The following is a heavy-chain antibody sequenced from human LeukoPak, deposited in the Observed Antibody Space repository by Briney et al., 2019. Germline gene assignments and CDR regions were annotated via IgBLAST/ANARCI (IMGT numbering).Heavy chain of an antibody. CDR1: DYSISTGYF. Sequence: SETLSLTCSVSDYSISTGYFWGWIRQPPGKGLEWIGSISETGTTYHNPSLKRRVTISVDTSKNQFSLKLSYVTAADTAMYYCARVYYHGTGSNYFDYWGQGTLVTVSS. D-gene: IGHD3-10*01. CDR2: ISETGTT. CDR3: ARVYYHGTGSNYFDY. V-gene: IGHV4-38-2*02. J-gene: IGHJ4*02.